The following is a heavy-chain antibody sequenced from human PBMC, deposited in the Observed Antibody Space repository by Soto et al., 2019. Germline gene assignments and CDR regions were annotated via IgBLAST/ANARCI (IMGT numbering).Heavy chain of an antibody. CDR1: GGTFSSYA. V-gene: IGHV1-69*13. J-gene: IGHJ4*02. Sequence: GASVKVSCKASGGTFSSYAISWVRQAPGQGLEWMGGIIPIFGTANYAQKFQGRATITADESTSTAYMELSSLRSEDTAVYYCASHSKVEMATIFDYWGQGTLVTVSS. D-gene: IGHD5-12*01. CDR3: ASHSKVEMATIFDY. CDR2: IIPIFGTA.